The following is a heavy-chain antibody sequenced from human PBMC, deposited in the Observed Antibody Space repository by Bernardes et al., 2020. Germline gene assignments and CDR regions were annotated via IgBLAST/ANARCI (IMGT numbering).Heavy chain of an antibody. J-gene: IGHJ4*02. CDR3: ARQGYDVWSGYYISYFDY. CDR2: IYYSGST. CDR1: GGSISSSSYY. D-gene: IGHD3-3*01. V-gene: IGHV4-39*01. Sequence: SETLSLTCTVSGGSISSSSYYWGWIRQPPGKGLEWIGSIYYSGSTYYNPSLKSRVTISVDTSKNQFSLKLSSVTAADTAVYYCARQGYDVWSGYYISYFDYWGQGTLVTVSS.